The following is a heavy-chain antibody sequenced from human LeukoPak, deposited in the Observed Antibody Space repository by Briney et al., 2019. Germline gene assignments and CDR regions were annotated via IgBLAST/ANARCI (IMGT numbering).Heavy chain of an antibody. V-gene: IGHV3-15*01. Sequence: TGGSLRLSCAASGFTFSNAWMSWVRQAPGKGLEWVGRIKSKTDGGTTDYAAPVKGRFTISRDDSKNTLYLQMNSLKTEDTAVYYCTTGGRGYCTNGVCDVDYWGQGTLVTVSS. CDR1: GFTFSNAW. D-gene: IGHD2-8*01. CDR2: IKSKTDGGTT. J-gene: IGHJ4*02. CDR3: TTGGRGYCTNGVCDVDY.